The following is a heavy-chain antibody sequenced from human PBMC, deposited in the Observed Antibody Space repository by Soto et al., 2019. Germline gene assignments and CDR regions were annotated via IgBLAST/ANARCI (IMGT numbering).Heavy chain of an antibody. V-gene: IGHV3-23*01. Sequence: GGSLRLSCAASGFSFNNNAMSWVRQAPGKGLEWVSAMSGDGDSTYYADSVKGRFTISRDNSKNTLYLQMNSLRAEDTAVYYCASSLLTPFDYWGQGTLVTVSS. CDR1: GFSFNNNA. J-gene: IGHJ4*02. CDR3: ASSLLTPFDY. CDR2: MSGDGDST. D-gene: IGHD7-27*01.